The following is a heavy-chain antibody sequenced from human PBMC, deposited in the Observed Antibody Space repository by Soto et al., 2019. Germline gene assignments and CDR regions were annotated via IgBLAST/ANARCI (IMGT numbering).Heavy chain of an antibody. J-gene: IGHJ6*02. CDR3: ARDLGTGIAARYYGMDV. CDR2: ISYDGSNK. CDR1: GFTFSSYA. D-gene: IGHD1-1*01. Sequence: GGSLRLSCAASGFTFSSYAMHWVRQAPGKGLEWVAVISYDGSNKDYGDSVKGRFTISRDNSKNTLYLQMNSLRPEDTAVYYCARDLGTGIAARYYGMDVWGQGTTVTVSS. V-gene: IGHV3-30-3*01.